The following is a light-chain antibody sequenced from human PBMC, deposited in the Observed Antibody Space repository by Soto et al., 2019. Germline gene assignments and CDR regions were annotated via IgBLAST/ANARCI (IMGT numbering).Light chain of an antibody. Sequence: DIQLTQSPSVLSASVGGRVTITCRASQGINSYLAWYQQKPGKVPKLLIYAASTLHSGVPSRFSGSGSGTEVTLTISSLQPEDFATYYCQQLNSYPRTFGQGTKVEIK. CDR2: AAS. J-gene: IGKJ1*01. CDR3: QQLNSYPRT. CDR1: QGINSY. V-gene: IGKV1-9*01.